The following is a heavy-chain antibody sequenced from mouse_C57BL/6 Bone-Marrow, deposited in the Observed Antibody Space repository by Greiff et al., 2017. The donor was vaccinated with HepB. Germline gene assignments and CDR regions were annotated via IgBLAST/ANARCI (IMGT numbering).Heavy chain of an antibody. V-gene: IGHV1-63*01. J-gene: IGHJ4*01. Sequence: VQLQQSGAELVRPGTSVKMSCKASGYTFTNYWIGWAKQRPGHGLEWIGDIYPGGGYTNYNEKFKGKATLTADKSSSTAYMQFSSLTSEDSAIYYCARSTTVVPHYYAMDYWGQGTSVTVSS. D-gene: IGHD1-1*01. CDR1: GYTFTNYW. CDR2: IYPGGGYT. CDR3: ARSTTVVPHYYAMDY.